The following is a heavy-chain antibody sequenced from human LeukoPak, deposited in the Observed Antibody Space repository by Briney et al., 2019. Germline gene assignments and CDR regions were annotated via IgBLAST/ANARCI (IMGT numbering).Heavy chain of an antibody. CDR2: IYTSGST. D-gene: IGHD6-13*01. Sequence: SETLSLTCIVSDDSISSYYWSWIRQPAGKGLEWIGRIYTSGSTNYNPSLKSRVTMSVDTSKNQFSLKLSSVTAADTAVYYCARDLLAAAGLTNYYYYMDVWGKGTTVTVSS. CDR1: DDSISSYY. J-gene: IGHJ6*03. CDR3: ARDLLAAAGLTNYYYYMDV. V-gene: IGHV4-4*07.